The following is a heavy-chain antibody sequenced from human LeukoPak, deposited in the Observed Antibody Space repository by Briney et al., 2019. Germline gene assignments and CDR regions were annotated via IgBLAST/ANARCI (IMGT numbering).Heavy chain of an antibody. Sequence: QSWGSLRLSCAASGFTFSSYWMSWVRQAPGKGLEWVANIKQDGSEKYYVDSVKGRFTISRDNAKNSLYLQMNSLRAEDTAVYYCARVFVWGSYRSHFDYWGQGTPVTVSS. D-gene: IGHD3-16*02. CDR2: IKQDGSEK. J-gene: IGHJ4*02. V-gene: IGHV3-7*01. CDR1: GFTFSSYW. CDR3: ARVFVWGSYRSHFDY.